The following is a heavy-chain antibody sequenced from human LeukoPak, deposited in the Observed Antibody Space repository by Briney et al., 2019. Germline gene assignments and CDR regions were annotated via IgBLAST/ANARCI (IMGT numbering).Heavy chain of an antibody. CDR3: AKSPGD. D-gene: IGHD3-10*01. CDR2: ISGSGVST. V-gene: IGHV3-23*01. CDR1: GFTFSLYW. J-gene: IGHJ4*02. Sequence: GGSLRLSCAASGFTFSLYWMNWVRRAPGKGLEWVSAISGSGVSTYYADSVKGRFTISRDNSKNTLYLEMNSLRAEDTAVYYCAKSPGDWGQGTLVTVSS.